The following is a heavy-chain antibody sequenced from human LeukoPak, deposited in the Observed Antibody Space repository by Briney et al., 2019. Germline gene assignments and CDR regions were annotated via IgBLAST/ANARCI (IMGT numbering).Heavy chain of an antibody. J-gene: IGHJ4*02. CDR3: ARAYSVRGGTSYADY. CDR2: ISYNGSNK. V-gene: IGHV3-30-3*01. D-gene: IGHD2-15*01. Sequence: PGRSLRLSCAASGFTFSSYAMHWVRQAPGKGLEWVAVISYNGSNKYYADSVKGRFTISRDNPKNTLYLQMNSLRAEDTAGYYCARAYSVRGGTSYADYWGQGTLVTVSS. CDR1: GFTFSSYA.